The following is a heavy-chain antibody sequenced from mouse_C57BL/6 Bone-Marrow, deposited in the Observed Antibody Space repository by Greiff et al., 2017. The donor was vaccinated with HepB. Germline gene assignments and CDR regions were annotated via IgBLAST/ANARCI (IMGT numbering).Heavy chain of an antibody. CDR3: TRPPYTLRGDY. V-gene: IGHV1-15*01. J-gene: IGHJ2*01. D-gene: IGHD1-1*01. CDR2: IDPETGGT. Sequence: QVQLQQSGAELVRPGASVTLSCKASGYTFTDYEMHWVKQTPVHGLEWIGAIDPETGGTAYNQKFKGKAILTADKSSSTAYMELRSLTSEDSAVYYCTRPPYTLRGDYWGQGTTLTVSS. CDR1: GYTFTDYE.